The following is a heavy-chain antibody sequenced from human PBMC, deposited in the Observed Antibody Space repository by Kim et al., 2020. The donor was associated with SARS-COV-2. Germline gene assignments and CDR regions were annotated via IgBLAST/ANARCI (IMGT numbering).Heavy chain of an antibody. D-gene: IGHD3-16*01. CDR2: MLYSAST. CDR1: GDSIGSFY. CDR3: ARLDRGQLWEPFDY. Sequence: SETLSLTCAVSGDSIGSFYWSWIRQPPGKGLEWIGYMLYSASTTYNPSLKSRVTISGDPSKNQFSLKLTSVTAADTAVYYCARLDRGQLWEPFDYWGQGT. J-gene: IGHJ4*02. V-gene: IGHV4-59*08.